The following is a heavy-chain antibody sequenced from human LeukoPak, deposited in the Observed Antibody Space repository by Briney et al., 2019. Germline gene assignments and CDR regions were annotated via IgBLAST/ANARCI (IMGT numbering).Heavy chain of an antibody. CDR2: IYSGGST. CDR1: GFTVSSNY. CDR3: ARGVTAAGTFDY. D-gene: IGHD6-13*01. Sequence: GGSLRLSCAASGFTVSSNYMSWVRQAPGRGLEWVSVIYSGGSTYYADSVKGRFTISRDNSKNTLYLQMNSLRAEDTAVYYCARGVTAAGTFDYWGQGTLVTVSS. V-gene: IGHV3-53*01. J-gene: IGHJ4*02.